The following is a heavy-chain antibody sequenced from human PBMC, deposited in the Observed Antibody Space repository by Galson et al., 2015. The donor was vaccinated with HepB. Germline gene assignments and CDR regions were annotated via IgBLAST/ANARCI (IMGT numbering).Heavy chain of an antibody. J-gene: IGHJ3*02. CDR1: GFTFDDYA. V-gene: IGHV3-9*01. CDR3: TRAFDI. CDR2: ISWNSGTI. Sequence: SLRLSCAASGFTFDDYAMHWDRQAPGKGLEWVSGISWNSGTIGYADSVKGRFTISRDNAKNSLYLQMNSLRAEDTALYYCTRAFDIWGQGTMVIVSS.